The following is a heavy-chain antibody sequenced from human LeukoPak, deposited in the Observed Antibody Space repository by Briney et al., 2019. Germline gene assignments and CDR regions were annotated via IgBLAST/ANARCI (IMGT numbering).Heavy chain of an antibody. CDR1: GFTFSSYN. CDR3: ARGPIVVVVAAYY. CDR2: ITSTSNTI. D-gene: IGHD2-15*01. J-gene: IGHJ4*02. V-gene: IGHV3-48*01. Sequence: GSLRLSCAASGFTFSSYNMNWVRQAPGKGLEWISYITSTSNTIYYADSVQGRFTISRDNAKNSLFLQMNSLRAEDTAVYYCARGPIVVVVAAYYWGQGTLVTVSS.